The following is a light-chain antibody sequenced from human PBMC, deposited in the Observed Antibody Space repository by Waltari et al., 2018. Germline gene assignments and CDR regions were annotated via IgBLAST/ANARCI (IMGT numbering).Light chain of an antibody. J-gene: IGLJ1*01. CDR1: NLGDKY. CDR2: QDS. CDR3: QAWDSSTASYV. V-gene: IGLV3-1*01. Sequence: SYELTQPPSVSVSPGQTASITCSGDNLGDKYACWYQQQPGQSPVLVIYQDSKRPSGIPERFSGSNSGNTATLTISGTQAMDEADYYCQAWDSSTASYVFGTGTKVTVL.